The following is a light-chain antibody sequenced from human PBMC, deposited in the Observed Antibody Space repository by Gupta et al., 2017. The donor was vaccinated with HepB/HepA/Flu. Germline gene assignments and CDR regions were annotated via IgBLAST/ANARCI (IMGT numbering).Light chain of an antibody. Sequence: EIVLTQSPGTLSLSPGERATLSCRASQSVSSNYLAWYQQKPGQAPRLLISSASTRATGIPDRFSGSGSGTDFTLTISRLEPEEFAVYYCQQYGSSSYTFGQGTKLEIK. CDR2: SAS. V-gene: IGKV3-20*01. CDR1: QSVSSNY. CDR3: QQYGSSSYT. J-gene: IGKJ2*01.